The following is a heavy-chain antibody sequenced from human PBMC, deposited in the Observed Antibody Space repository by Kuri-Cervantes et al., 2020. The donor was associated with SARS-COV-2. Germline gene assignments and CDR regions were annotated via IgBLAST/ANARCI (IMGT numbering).Heavy chain of an antibody. D-gene: IGHD1-26*01. CDR2: MNPNSGNT. CDR1: GYTFTSYD. J-gene: IGHJ5*02. V-gene: IGHV1-8*01. Sequence: ASVKVSCKASGYTFTSYDSNWVRQATGQGLEWMGWMNPNSGNTGYAQKCQGRVTMTRNTSISTAYMELSSLRSEDTAVYYCARSSSGSNREDWFDPWGQGTLVTVSS. CDR3: ARSSSGSNREDWFDP.